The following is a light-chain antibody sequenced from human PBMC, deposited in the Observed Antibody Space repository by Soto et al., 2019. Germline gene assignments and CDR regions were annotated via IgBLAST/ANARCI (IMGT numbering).Light chain of an antibody. CDR3: AAWDDSLSGRV. Sequence: QSVLTQPPSASGTPGQRVTISCSGSSSNIGSKYVSWYQQLPGTAPKLLIYRNNQRPSGVPDRFSGSKSGTSASLAISGLRSEDEADYYCAAWDDSLSGRVFGGGTQLTVL. V-gene: IGLV1-47*01. J-gene: IGLJ2*01. CDR2: RNN. CDR1: SSNIGSKY.